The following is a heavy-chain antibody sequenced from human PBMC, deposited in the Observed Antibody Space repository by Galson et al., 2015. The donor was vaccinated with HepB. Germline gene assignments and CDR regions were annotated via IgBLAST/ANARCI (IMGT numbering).Heavy chain of an antibody. CDR3: ARVYTSAWTFDY. Sequence: CAISGDSVSSNSATWNWIRQSPSRGLEWLGRTYYRSKWYNDYAVSVKGRITINPDTSKNQISLQLNSVTPEDAAVYYCARVYTSAWTFDYWGQGTLVIVSS. J-gene: IGHJ4*02. D-gene: IGHD6-19*01. CDR1: GDSVSSNSAT. CDR2: TYYRSKWYN. V-gene: IGHV6-1*01.